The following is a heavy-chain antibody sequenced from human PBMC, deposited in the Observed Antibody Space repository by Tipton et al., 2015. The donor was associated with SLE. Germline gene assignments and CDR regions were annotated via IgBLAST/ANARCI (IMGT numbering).Heavy chain of an antibody. CDR1: GGSFRGYS. CDR3: ARIQVLYYYGSGSYVFDI. V-gene: IGHV4-34*01. CDR2: ISHTGSP. J-gene: IGHJ4*02. Sequence: TLSLTCAVYGGSFRGYSWGWVRQAPGKGLEWIGEISHTGSPNYNPSLKSRVTISIDTSKNHFSLTLNSVIAADTAVYLCARIQVLYYYGSGSYVFDIWGQGSLVTVSS. D-gene: IGHD3-10*01.